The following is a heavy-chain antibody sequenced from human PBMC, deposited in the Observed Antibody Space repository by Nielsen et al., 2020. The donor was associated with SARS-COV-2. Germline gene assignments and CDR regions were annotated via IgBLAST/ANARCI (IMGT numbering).Heavy chain of an antibody. CDR2: INPGTSDT. V-gene: IGHV5-51*01. D-gene: IGHD3-9*01. Sequence: GESLKISCKGSGYNFNYYWIAWVRQMPEKGLEWMGIINPGTSDTTYSPSFEGQVSFSADESINTAYLQWSSLKASDTAMYYCARHAPYYDILTNAFDIWGQGTMVTVSS. CDR3: ARHAPYYDILTNAFDI. J-gene: IGHJ3*02. CDR1: GYNFNYYW.